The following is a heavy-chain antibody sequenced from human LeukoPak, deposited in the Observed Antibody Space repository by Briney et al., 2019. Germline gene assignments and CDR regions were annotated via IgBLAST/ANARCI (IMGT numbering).Heavy chain of an antibody. Sequence: PSETLSLTCTVSGGSISSYYWSWIRQPPGKGLEWIGYIYYSGSTNYNPSLKSRVTISVDTSKNQFSLKLSSVTAADTAVYYCAGSRKNAFDIWGQGTMVTVSS. D-gene: IGHD1-14*01. V-gene: IGHV4-59*08. CDR2: IYYSGST. CDR1: GGSISSYY. CDR3: AGSRKNAFDI. J-gene: IGHJ3*02.